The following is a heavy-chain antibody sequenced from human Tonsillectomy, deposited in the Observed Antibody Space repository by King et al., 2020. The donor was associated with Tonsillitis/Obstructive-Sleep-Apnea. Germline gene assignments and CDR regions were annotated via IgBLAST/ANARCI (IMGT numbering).Heavy chain of an antibody. CDR1: GFTFSRYA. CDR3: VKVARAAHFTGMYGMDV. Sequence: QLVQSGGGLVQPGGSLRLSCSASGFTFSRYAMHWVRQAPGKGLDYVSGVSPNGGSTSYADSVKGRFTISRDNSKNTLYLQMSSLRAEDTAVYNCVKVARAAHFTGMYGMDVWGQGTTVTVSS. CDR2: VSPNGGST. J-gene: IGHJ6*02. D-gene: IGHD2-15*01. V-gene: IGHV3-64D*06.